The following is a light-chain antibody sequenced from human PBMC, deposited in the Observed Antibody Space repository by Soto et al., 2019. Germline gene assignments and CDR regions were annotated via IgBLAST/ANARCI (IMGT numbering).Light chain of an antibody. CDR1: SSDIGSYDY. J-gene: IGLJ1*01. CDR2: EVT. CDR3: SSFTSTSTRL. Sequence: QSALTQPASVSGSPGQSITISCTGTSSDIGSYDYVPWYQQHPGKAPNLIIYEVTDRPSGVSNRFSGSKSGNTASLTISGLQAEDEADYYCSSFTSTSTRLFGSGTKV. V-gene: IGLV2-14*01.